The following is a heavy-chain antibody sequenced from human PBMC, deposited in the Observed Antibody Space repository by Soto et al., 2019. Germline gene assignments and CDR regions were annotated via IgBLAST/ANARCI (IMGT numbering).Heavy chain of an antibody. CDR1: GFTFSSYA. CDR2: ISSNGGST. J-gene: IGHJ4*02. CDR3: ARGGRAAGSQWPRSVFDY. Sequence: GGSLRLSCAASGFTFSSYAMHWVRQAPGKGLEYVSAISSNGGSTYYANSVKGRFTISRDNSKNTLYLQMGSLRAEDMAVYYCARGGRAAGSQWPRSVFDYWGQGTLVTVSS. D-gene: IGHD6-13*01. V-gene: IGHV3-64*01.